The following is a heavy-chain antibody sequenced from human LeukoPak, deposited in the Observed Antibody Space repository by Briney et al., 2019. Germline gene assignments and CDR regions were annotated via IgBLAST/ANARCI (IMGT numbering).Heavy chain of an antibody. CDR1: GGSISSYY. Sequence: PSETLSLTCTVSGGSISSYYWSWIRQPAGKGLEWIGRIYTSGSTNYNPSPKSRVTMSVDTSKNQFSLKLSSVTAADTAVYYCARVVSDGSGSYYPDYWGQGTLVTVSS. D-gene: IGHD3-10*01. CDR2: IYTSGST. J-gene: IGHJ4*02. V-gene: IGHV4-4*07. CDR3: ARVVSDGSGSYYPDY.